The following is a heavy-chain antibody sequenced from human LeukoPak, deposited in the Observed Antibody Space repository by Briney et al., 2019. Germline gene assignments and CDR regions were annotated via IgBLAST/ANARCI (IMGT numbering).Heavy chain of an antibody. CDR3: ARFGAAAALVDY. D-gene: IGHD6-13*01. CDR2: IYYSGST. V-gene: IGHV4-59*08. Sequence: PSETLSLTCTVSGGSIGSYYWNWIRQPPGKGLEWIGYIYYSGSTNYNPSLKSRVTISVDTSKNQFSLKLSSVTAADTAVYYCARFGAAAALVDYWGQGTLVTVSS. CDR1: GGSIGSYY. J-gene: IGHJ4*02.